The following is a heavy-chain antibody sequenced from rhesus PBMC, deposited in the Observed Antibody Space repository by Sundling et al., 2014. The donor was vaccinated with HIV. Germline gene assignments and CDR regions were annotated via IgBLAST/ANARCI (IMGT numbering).Heavy chain of an antibody. V-gene: IGHV4-99*01. D-gene: IGHD6-31*01. J-gene: IGHJ3*01. CDR2: ISGSGGST. CDR3: ARIYSGFSFDAFDF. Sequence: QVQLQESGPGLLKPSETLSLTCAVSGYSISRGYYWTWIRQSPGKGLEYIGYISGSGGSTYYNPSLRSRVTLSVDTTENRLSLSLNSVTAADTAVYYCARIYSGFSFDAFDFWGQGLRVTVSS. CDR1: GYSISRGYY.